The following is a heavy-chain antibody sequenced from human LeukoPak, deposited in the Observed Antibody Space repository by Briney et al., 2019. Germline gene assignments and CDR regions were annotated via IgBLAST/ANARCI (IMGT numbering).Heavy chain of an antibody. CDR1: RYTFTDYY. D-gene: IGHD2-21*01. J-gene: IGHJ5*02. V-gene: IGHV1-2*02. Sequence: SVNVSCKASRYTFTDYYIHWVGQAPGQGLAWMGWINPNSGHRNAAQRFQGRVTMTRDTSITTVYMELNWLTSDDTAIYYCARADRLAGGPYLIDPWGEGTLVTVSS. CDR3: ARADRLAGGPYLIDP. CDR2: INPNSGHR.